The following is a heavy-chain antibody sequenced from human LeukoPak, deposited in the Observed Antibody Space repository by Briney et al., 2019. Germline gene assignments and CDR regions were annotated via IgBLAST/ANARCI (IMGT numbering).Heavy chain of an antibody. CDR1: GGPISTYQ. CDR3: ARRTTVTLNWFDP. J-gene: IGHJ5*02. D-gene: IGHD4-17*01. Sequence: SETLSLTCTVSGGPISTYQWSWIRQPPGKGLEWIGYIYYTGSTNYNPSLRSRVTISLDTSKNQFSLRVNSVTAADTAVYYCARRTTVTLNWFDPWGQGTLVTVSS. V-gene: IGHV4-59*08. CDR2: IYYTGST.